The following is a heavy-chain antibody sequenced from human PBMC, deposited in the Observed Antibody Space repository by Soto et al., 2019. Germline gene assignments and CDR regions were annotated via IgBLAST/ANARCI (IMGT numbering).Heavy chain of an antibody. J-gene: IGHJ4*02. CDR3: VHRLSTYGLHY. V-gene: IGHV2-5*02. Sequence: QITLKESGPTLVKPTQTLTLTCTFSGFSLRTSGVGVGWIRQSPGQALEWLALILWDDEKRYSPSLKSRLTITKDASKNQVVLTMTNMDPVDAATYSCVHRLSTYGLHYWGQGTLVTVSS. D-gene: IGHD3-10*01. CDR1: GFSLRTSGVG. CDR2: ILWDDEK.